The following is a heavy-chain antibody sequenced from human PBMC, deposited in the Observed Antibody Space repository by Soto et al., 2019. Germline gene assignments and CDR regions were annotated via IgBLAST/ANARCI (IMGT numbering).Heavy chain of an antibody. J-gene: IGHJ4*02. D-gene: IGHD2-8*01. Sequence: APAKVTCKESGVDFTGNSIRWVRQAPGQGLEWMGIISPDGGSTRYSQQFQARITMTRDKSTSTVYMELSSLRSEDTAVYYCARAPRGGVSIVITSAQFEYLGQGTLVPVFS. CDR1: GVDFTGNS. CDR2: ISPDGGST. CDR3: ARAPRGGVSIVITSAQFEY. V-gene: IGHV1-46*01.